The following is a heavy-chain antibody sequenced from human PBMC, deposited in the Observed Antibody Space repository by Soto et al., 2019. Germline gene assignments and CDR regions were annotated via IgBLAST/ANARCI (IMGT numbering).Heavy chain of an antibody. CDR1: GFTFSSYS. D-gene: IGHD6-13*01. J-gene: IGHJ6*02. CDR2: ISSSSSYI. V-gene: IGHV3-21*01. CDR3: AREGVAAAGTADPNYGMDV. Sequence: GGSLRLSCAASGFTFSSYSMNWVRQAPGKGLEWVSSISSSSSYIYYADSVKGRFTISRDNAKNSLYLQMNSLRAEDTAVYYYAREGVAAAGTADPNYGMDVWGQGTTVTVSS.